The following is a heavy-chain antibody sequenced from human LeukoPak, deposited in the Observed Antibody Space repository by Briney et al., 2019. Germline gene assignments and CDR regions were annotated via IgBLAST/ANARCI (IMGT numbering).Heavy chain of an antibody. CDR3: ARMRPSNWFDP. Sequence: SETLSLTCTVSGDSISSSSYYWGWIRQPPGKGLEWIGSIYYSGSTYYNPSLKSRVAISVDTSKNQFSLKLSSVTAADTAVYYCARMRPSNWFDPWGQGTLVTVSS. J-gene: IGHJ5*02. V-gene: IGHV4-39*01. CDR1: GDSISSSSYY. CDR2: IYYSGST.